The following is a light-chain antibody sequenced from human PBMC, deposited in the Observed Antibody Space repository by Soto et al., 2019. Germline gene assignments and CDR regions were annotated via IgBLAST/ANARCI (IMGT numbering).Light chain of an antibody. CDR2: QDS. J-gene: IGLJ2*01. CDR3: QAWDSSSVV. Sequence: SYELTQPPSVSVSPGQTASITCSGDKSGDKFASWYQQKPGQSPVLVMCQDSKRPSGIPERFSGSNSGNTATLTISGTKAMDEADYYCQAWDSSSVVFGGGTKLTVL. V-gene: IGLV3-1*01. CDR1: KSGDKF.